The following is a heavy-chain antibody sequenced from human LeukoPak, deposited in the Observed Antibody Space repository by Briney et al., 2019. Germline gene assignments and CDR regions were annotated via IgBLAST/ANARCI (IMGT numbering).Heavy chain of an antibody. CDR3: AIDPGVSGWRNDAFYI. J-gene: IGHJ3*02. CDR1: GGSLSGYY. V-gene: IGHV4-34*01. CDR2: INHSGST. Sequence: SETLSLTCAVYGGSLSGYYWRWIRQPPGKGLEWIGEINHSGSTNYNPPLKSRVTISADTSKNQFSLKLSSVTAADTAVYYCAIDPGVSGWRNDAFYICGQRTMVTVSP. D-gene: IGHD6-19*01.